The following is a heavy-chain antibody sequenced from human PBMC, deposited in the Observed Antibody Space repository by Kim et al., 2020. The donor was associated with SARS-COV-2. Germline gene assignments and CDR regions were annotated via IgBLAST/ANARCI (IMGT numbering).Heavy chain of an antibody. D-gene: IGHD3-16*01. J-gene: IGHJ4*02. V-gene: IGHV4-59*08. CDR3: ARHDSRTYVGDY. CDR2: IYYSGST. CDR1: GGSISSYY. Sequence: SETLSLTCTVSGGSISSYYWSWIRQPPGKGLEWIGYIYYSGSTNYNPSLKSRVTISVDTSKNQFSLKLSSVTAADTAVYYCARHDSRTYVGDYWGQGTLVTVSS.